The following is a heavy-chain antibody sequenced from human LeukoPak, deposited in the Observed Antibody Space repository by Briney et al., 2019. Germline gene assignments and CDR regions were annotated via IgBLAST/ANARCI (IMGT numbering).Heavy chain of an antibody. CDR2: IYYSGST. J-gene: IGHJ4*02. V-gene: IGHV4-39*01. CDR1: VGSISSGSYY. Sequence: SETLSLTCNVSVGSISSGSYYWAWLRQSPEKGLEWIASIYYSGSTHYNPSLRSRATISRDTSKNQFSLKLSSVSAADTAVYFCARWYEYWGQGTLVTVSS. D-gene: IGHD4-23*01. CDR3: ARWYEY.